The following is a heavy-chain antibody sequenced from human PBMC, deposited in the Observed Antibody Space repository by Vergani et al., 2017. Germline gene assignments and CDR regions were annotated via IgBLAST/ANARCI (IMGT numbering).Heavy chain of an antibody. V-gene: IGHV1-69*01. CDR1: GGTFSSYA. Sequence: QVQLVQSGAEVKKPGSSVKVSCKASGGTFSSYAISWVRQAPGQGLEWMGGIIPIFGTANYAQKFQGRVTITADESTSTAYMGLSSLRSEDTAVYYCARERCGGDCYSSVENNWFDPWGQGTLVTVSS. CDR3: ARERCGGDCYSSVENNWFDP. J-gene: IGHJ5*02. CDR2: IIPIFGTA. D-gene: IGHD2-21*01.